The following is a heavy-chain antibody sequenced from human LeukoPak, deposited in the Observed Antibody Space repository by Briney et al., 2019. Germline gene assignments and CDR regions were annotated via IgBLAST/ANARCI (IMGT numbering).Heavy chain of an antibody. CDR2: INHSGST. CDR3: AKRGPGSPQSGKYYFDY. V-gene: IGHV4-39*07. J-gene: IGHJ4*02. CDR1: GDSISSSNSY. D-gene: IGHD3-10*01. Sequence: SETLSLTCTVSGDSISSSNSYWGWIRQPPGKGLEWIGEINHSGSTNYNPSLKSRVTISVDTSKNQFSLKLSSVTAADTAVYYCAKRGPGSPQSGKYYFDYWGQGTLVTVSS.